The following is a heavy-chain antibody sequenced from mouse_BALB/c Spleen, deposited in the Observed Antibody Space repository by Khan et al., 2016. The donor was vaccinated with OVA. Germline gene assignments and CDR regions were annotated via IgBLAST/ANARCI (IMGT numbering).Heavy chain of an antibody. CDR2: INPSSGYT. D-gene: IGHD2-14*01. V-gene: IGHV1-4*01. CDR1: GYTFTSYT. J-gene: IGHJ3*01. Sequence: QVRLQQSGAELARPGASVKMSCKASGYTFTSYTIHWIKQRPGQGLEWIGYINPSSGYTNYNQKFKDKATLTADKSSTTAYMQLSSLTSDDSAVYYCARDGAYYRNDGRFAYWGQGTLVTVSA. CDR3: ARDGAYYRNDGRFAY.